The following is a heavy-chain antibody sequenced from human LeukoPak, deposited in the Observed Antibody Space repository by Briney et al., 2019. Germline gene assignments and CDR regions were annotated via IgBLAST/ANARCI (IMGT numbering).Heavy chain of an antibody. J-gene: IGHJ6*02. CDR2: INHSGST. Sequence: PSETLSLTCTVSGGSVSSGSYYWSWIRQPPGKGLEWIGEINHSGSTNYNPSLKSRVTISVDTSKNQFSLKLSSVTAADTAVYYCARGHRGFYYYYGMDVWGQGTTVTVSS. CDR1: GGSVSSGSYY. CDR3: ARGHRGFYYYYGMDV. V-gene: IGHV4-39*07.